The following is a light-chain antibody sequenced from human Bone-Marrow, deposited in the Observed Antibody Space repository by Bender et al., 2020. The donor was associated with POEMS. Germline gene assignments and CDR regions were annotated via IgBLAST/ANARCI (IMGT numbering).Light chain of an antibody. J-gene: IGLJ1*01. CDR3: CSYAGSKYV. V-gene: IGLV2-23*01. Sequence: QSALTQPASVSGSPGQSITISCTGTSSDVGSYNLVSWFQQHPDKAPKLIIYEDNKRPSGVSNRFSGSKSGNTASLTISGLQAEDEADYHCCSYAGSKYVFGTGTKVTVL. CDR1: SSDVGSYNL. CDR2: EDN.